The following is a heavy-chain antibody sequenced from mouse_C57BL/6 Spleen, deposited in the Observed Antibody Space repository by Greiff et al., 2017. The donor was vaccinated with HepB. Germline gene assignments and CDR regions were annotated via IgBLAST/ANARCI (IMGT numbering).Heavy chain of an antibody. V-gene: IGHV1-18*01. CDR2: INPNNGGT. Sequence: DVKLQESGPELVKPGASVKIPCKASGYTFTDYNMDWVKQSHGKSLEWIGDINPNNGGTIYNQKFKGKATLTVDKSSITAYMELRSLTSEDTSVYYCERRITGYAMDDWGQGTSVTVSS. CDR1: GYTFTDYN. D-gene: IGHD4-1*01. CDR3: ERRITGYAMDD. J-gene: IGHJ4*01.